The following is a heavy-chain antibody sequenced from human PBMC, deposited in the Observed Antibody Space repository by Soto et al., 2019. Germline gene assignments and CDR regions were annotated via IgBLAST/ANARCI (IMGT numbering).Heavy chain of an antibody. CDR1: GGSFSGYY. J-gene: IGHJ5*02. D-gene: IGHD2-15*01. CDR2: INHSGST. CDR3: ASKIVVVVAATNVNWFDP. V-gene: IGHV4-34*01. Sequence: SETLSLTCAVYGGSFSGYYWSWIRQPPGKGLEWIGEINHSGSTNYNPSLKSRVTISVDTSKNQFSLKLSSVTAADTAVYYCASKIVVVVAATNVNWFDPWGQGTLVTVSS.